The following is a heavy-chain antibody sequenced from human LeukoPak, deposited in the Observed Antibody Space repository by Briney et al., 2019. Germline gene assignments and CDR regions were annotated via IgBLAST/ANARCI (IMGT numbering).Heavy chain of an antibody. V-gene: IGHV3-23*01. CDR2: ISGSGGST. Sequence: GGSLRLSCAASGFTFSSYAMSWVRQAPGKGLEWVSAISGSGGSTYYADSVKGRFTISRDNSKNTLYLQMNSLRAEDTAVYYCAKDSGGIAVAGTGGYFDYWGQGTLVTVSS. CDR3: AKDSGGIAVAGTGGYFDY. J-gene: IGHJ4*02. CDR1: GFTFSSYA. D-gene: IGHD6-19*01.